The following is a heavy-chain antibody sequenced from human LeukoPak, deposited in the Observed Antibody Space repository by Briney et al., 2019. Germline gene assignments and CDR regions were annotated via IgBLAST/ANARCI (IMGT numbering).Heavy chain of an antibody. CDR2: IRYNGNNQ. CDR1: GFTFNNCG. J-gene: IGHJ6*03. Sequence: GGSLRLSCAASGFTFNNCGMHWVRQAPGKGLEWVVFIRYNGNNQYYADSVKGRFTISRDNSKNTLYLQMNSLKGDDTAVYYCAKDSAFYYIDVWGKGTTVIISS. D-gene: IGHD3-10*01. CDR3: AKDSAFYYIDV. V-gene: IGHV3-30*02.